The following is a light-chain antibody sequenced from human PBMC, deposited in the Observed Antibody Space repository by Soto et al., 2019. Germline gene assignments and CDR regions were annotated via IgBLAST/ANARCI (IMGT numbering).Light chain of an antibody. V-gene: IGLV2-18*02. CDR2: NVN. J-gene: IGLJ1*01. CDR1: SSDVGSYDS. Sequence: QSALIQPPSVSGSPGQSVTISCTGTSSDVGSYDSVSWYQQHPGTVPKPMIYNVNTRPSGVPDRFSGSKSGNTASMTISGLQAEDGADYFCSSYTSSNTYVFGTGTKVTVL. CDR3: SSYTSSNTYV.